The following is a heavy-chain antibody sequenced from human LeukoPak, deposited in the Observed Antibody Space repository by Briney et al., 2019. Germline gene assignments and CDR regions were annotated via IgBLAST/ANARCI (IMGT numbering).Heavy chain of an antibody. D-gene: IGHD3-22*01. J-gene: IGHJ4*02. CDR1: GFTFDDYA. V-gene: IGHV3-9*01. CDR2: ISWNSGSI. CDR3: AKDNYDSSGYFDY. Sequence: GGSLRLSCAASGFTFDDYAMPWVRQAPGKGLEWVSGISWNSGSIGYADSVKGRFTISRDNAKNSLYLQMNSLRAEDTALYYCAKDNYDSSGYFDYWGQGTLVTVSS.